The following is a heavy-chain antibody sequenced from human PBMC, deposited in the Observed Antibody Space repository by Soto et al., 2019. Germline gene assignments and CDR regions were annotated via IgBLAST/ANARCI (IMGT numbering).Heavy chain of an antibody. CDR3: AHRHRGATSFDY. CDR1: GFSLSTSGVG. D-gene: IGHD5-12*01. V-gene: IGHV2-5*02. CDR2: IYGDDDR. J-gene: IGHJ4*02. Sequence: QITLKESGPTLVKPTQTLTLTCTFSGFSLSTSGVGVGWIRQPPGKALEWLALIYGDDDRRYSPSLKSRLTIXKXTSKNQVVLTMTNMDPVDTATYYCAHRHRGATSFDYWGQGTLVTVSS.